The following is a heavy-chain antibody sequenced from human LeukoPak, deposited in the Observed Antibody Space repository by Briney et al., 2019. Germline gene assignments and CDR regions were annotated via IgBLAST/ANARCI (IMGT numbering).Heavy chain of an antibody. V-gene: IGHV3-30-3*01. Sequence: GGSLRLSCAASGFTFSSYAMHWVRQAPGKGLEWVAVISYDGSNKYYADSVKGRFTISRDNSRNTPYLQMNSLRAEDTAVYYCARDRLLLWFGDPRGWFDPWGQGTLVTVSS. CDR3: ARDRLLLWFGDPRGWFDP. CDR2: ISYDGSNK. J-gene: IGHJ5*02. D-gene: IGHD3-10*01. CDR1: GFTFSSYA.